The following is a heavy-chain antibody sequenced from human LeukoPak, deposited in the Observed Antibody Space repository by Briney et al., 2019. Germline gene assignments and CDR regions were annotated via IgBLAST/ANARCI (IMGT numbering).Heavy chain of an antibody. D-gene: IGHD6-19*01. CDR1: GFTFSSYA. CDR3: ARGMAVVGSRYYYHGVDV. Sequence: GGPLRLSCAASGFTFSSYAMHWVRQAPGKGLDWVARISFDGNDKFYADSVKGRFTISRDNSRNTLYLQMNSLRADDTGAYYCARGMAVVGSRYYYHGVDVWGRGTTVTVSS. V-gene: IGHV3-30-3*01. J-gene: IGHJ6*02. CDR2: ISFDGNDK.